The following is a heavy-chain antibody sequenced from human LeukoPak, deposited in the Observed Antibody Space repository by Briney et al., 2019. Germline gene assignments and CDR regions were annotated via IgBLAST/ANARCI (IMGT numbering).Heavy chain of an antibody. J-gene: IGHJ4*02. CDR2: IRYDGSNK. CDR3: AKDTSRRVIFGRGLYPSGGPNY. Sequence: QAGGSLRLSCAASGFTFSSYGMHWVRQAPGKGLEWVAFIRYDGSNKYYADSVKGRFTISRDNSKNTLYLQMNSLRAEDTAVYYCAKDTSRRVIFGRGLYPSGGPNYWGQGTLVTVSS. V-gene: IGHV3-30*02. D-gene: IGHD2-8*01. CDR1: GFTFSSYG.